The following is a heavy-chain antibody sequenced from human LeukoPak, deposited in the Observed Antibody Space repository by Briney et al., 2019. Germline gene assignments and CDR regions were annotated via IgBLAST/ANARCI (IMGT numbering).Heavy chain of an antibody. D-gene: IGHD1-26*01. CDR3: VRDGVGAPPFDY. V-gene: IGHV3-74*01. CDR2: IKSDGSSV. Sequence: GGSLRLSCAASGFTFSSHWMHWIRQTPGKGLVWVSRIKSDGSSVDYADSVKGRFTISRDNAKNTLYLQMNSLRAEDMAVYYCVRDGVGAPPFDYWGQGALVTVSS. J-gene: IGHJ4*02. CDR1: GFTFSSHW.